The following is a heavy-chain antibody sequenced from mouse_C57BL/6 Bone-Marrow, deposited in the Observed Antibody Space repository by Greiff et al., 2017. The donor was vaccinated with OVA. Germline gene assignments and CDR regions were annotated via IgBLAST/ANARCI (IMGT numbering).Heavy chain of an antibody. D-gene: IGHD2-3*01. V-gene: IGHV8-12*01. CDR1: GFSLSTSGMG. CDR3: ARRAGDGYYVPFDY. Sequence: QVQLKESGPGLLQSSQTLSLSCSFSGFSLSTSGMGVSWLRQPSGQGLEWLAHIYWDDDKRYNPSLKSRLTISKDTSRNQVFLKLTRADTADTATYYCARRAGDGYYVPFDYWGQGTTLTVSS. J-gene: IGHJ2*01. CDR2: IYWDDDK.